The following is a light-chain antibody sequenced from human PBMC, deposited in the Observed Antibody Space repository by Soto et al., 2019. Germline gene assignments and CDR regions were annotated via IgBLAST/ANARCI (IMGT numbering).Light chain of an antibody. CDR3: TSWDDSLDGRL. CDR2: SNT. J-gene: IGLJ2*01. Sequence: QLVLTQSPSASGTPGQRVTISCSGSFSNIGSNTVTWYQHLPGTAPKVLIYSNTQRPSGVPDRFSGSKSGTSAYLAISGLQSEDEADYYCTSWDDSLDGRLFGGGTKVTVL. V-gene: IGLV1-44*01. CDR1: FSNIGSNT.